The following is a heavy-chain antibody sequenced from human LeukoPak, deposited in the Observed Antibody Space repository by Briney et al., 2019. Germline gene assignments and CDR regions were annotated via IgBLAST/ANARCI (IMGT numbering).Heavy chain of an antibody. CDR1: GESFSGYY. V-gene: IGHV4-34*01. Sequence: SETLSLTCAVYGESFSGYYWSSIRQPPGKGLEWIGEINHSGRTNYNPSIKSRVTISVDTSKHQTSLNLTSVTVADMAVYYCARLYIGGYSRSTNYSWFDPWGQGTLVTVSS. J-gene: IGHJ5*02. D-gene: IGHD6-13*01. CDR2: INHSGRT. CDR3: ARLYIGGYSRSTNYSWFDP.